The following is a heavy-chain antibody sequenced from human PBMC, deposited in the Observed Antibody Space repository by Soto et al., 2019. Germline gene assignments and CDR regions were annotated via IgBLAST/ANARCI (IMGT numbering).Heavy chain of an antibody. CDR1: GYTFTAYY. Sequence: QAQLVQSGAEVRKPGASVKVSCKTSGYTFTAYYIHWVRQAPGQGLEWMGWINPNTGDTNFAQMFQGRVTMTRDTSISTAYMELSRLKYDDTAVYYCARQLAYCAGDCYTEPIDYWGQGTLVTVSS. CDR2: INPNTGDT. D-gene: IGHD2-21*02. J-gene: IGHJ4*02. CDR3: ARQLAYCAGDCYTEPIDY. V-gene: IGHV1-2*02.